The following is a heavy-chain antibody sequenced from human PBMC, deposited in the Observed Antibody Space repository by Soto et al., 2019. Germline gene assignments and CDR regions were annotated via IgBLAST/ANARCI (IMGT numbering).Heavy chain of an antibody. CDR2: ITTSSTSI. J-gene: IGHJ3*02. V-gene: IGHV3-21*01. CDR1: GFTFSSYT. D-gene: IGHD6-19*01. Sequence: EVQLVESGGGLVKPGGSLRLSCAASGFTFSSYTMNWVRQAPGKGLECVSTITTSSTSIYYADSVKGRFTISRDNAKNSLYLQMDSLRVEDTAVYYCARVQWLASHIWGRGTLVTVSS. CDR3: ARVQWLASHI.